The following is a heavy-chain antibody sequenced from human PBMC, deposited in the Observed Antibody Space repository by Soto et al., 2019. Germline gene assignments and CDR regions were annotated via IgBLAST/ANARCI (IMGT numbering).Heavy chain of an antibody. V-gene: IGHV3-30-3*01. CDR1: GFTFSSYA. J-gene: IGHJ4*02. Sequence: GGSLRLSCAASGFTFSSYAMHWVRQAPGKGLEWVAVISYDGSNKYYADSVKGRFTISRDNSKNTLYLQMNSLRAEDTAVYYCASAGNRYFDYWGQGTLVTVSS. D-gene: IGHD3-9*01. CDR2: ISYDGSNK. CDR3: ASAGNRYFDY.